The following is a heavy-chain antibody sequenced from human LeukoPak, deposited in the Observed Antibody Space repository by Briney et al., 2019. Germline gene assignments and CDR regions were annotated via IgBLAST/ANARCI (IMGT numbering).Heavy chain of an antibody. Sequence: PSETLSLTCTVSGVSISSYYWSWIRQPPGKGLEWIGYIYYSGSTNYNPSLKSRVTISVDTSKNQFSLKLSSVTAADTAVYYCAREGGGYYYVFDAFDIWGQGTMVTVSS. CDR1: GVSISSYY. D-gene: IGHD3-22*01. V-gene: IGHV4-59*01. CDR2: IYYSGST. J-gene: IGHJ3*02. CDR3: AREGGGYYYVFDAFDI.